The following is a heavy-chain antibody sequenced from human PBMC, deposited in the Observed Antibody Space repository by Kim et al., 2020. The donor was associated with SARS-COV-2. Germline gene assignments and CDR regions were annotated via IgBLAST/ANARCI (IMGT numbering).Heavy chain of an antibody. Sequence: SETLSLTCAVSDGSFTNYYWTWIRQAPGMGLEWVGEIDHTGSTDRNPSLGSRVTISLDKSKRQFSLKLRSVTAADTGVYYCARGRRLPLGEWRLRRSSPFDPWGPGTRVIVSA. CDR3: ARGRRLPLGEWRLRRSSPFDP. CDR2: IDHTGST. D-gene: IGHD3-16*01. V-gene: IGHV4-34*01. CDR1: DGSFTNYY. J-gene: IGHJ5*02.